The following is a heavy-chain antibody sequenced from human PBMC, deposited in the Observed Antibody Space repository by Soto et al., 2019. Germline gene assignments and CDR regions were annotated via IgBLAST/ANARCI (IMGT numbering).Heavy chain of an antibody. CDR2: LSYDGDSK. V-gene: IGHV3-30*18. CDR3: AKDARLWRPVYYCYF. CDR1: GFTFSTYG. J-gene: IGHJ4*02. D-gene: IGHD3-10*01. Sequence: LRLSCTASGFTFSTYGLHWVRQAPGKGLEWVAGLSYDGDSKYYADSVRGRFTISRDNSKNTLYLQMHCLRPEDTAVYSCAKDARLWRPVYYCYFWGQGTRGTVGS.